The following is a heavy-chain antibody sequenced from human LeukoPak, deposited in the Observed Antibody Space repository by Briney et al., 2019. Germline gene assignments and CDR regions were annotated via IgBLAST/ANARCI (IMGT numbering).Heavy chain of an antibody. Sequence: GGSLRLSCVASGFIFSDHYMDWVRQAPGKGLEWVGRARNKANSYTTQYAASVKGRFTISRDDSKNSLYLQMNSLKTEDTAVYYCAKGPWELLWGYFDYWGQGTLVTVSS. CDR2: ARNKANSYTT. CDR3: AKGPWELLWGYFDY. D-gene: IGHD1-26*01. V-gene: IGHV3-72*01. J-gene: IGHJ4*02. CDR1: GFIFSDHY.